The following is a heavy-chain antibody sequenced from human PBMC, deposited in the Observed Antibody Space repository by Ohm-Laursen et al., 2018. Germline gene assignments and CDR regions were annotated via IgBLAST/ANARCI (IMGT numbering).Heavy chain of an antibody. J-gene: IGHJ4*02. Sequence: SLRLSCAASGFIFRNFGMHWVRQAPGKGLEWVAAIWYDGSNKYYADSVKGRFTISRDNSKNTLYLQMNSLRAEDTAVYYCARWDYWGQGTLVTVSS. CDR2: IWYDGSNK. V-gene: IGHV3-33*01. CDR3: ARWDY. CDR1: GFIFRNFG.